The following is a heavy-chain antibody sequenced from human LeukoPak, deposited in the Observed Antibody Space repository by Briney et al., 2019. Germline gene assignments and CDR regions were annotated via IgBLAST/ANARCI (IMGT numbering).Heavy chain of an antibody. CDR2: ISSSSSTI. J-gene: IGHJ4*02. CDR3: VRDGYSYGSDY. CDR1: GFTFSSYS. Sequence: PGGSLRLSCAASGFTFSSYSMNWVRQAPGKGLEWVSYISSSSSTIYYADSVKGRFTISRDNAKNSLYLQMNSLRAEDTAVYCCVRDGYSYGSDYWGQGTLVTVSS. D-gene: IGHD5-18*01. V-gene: IGHV3-48*04.